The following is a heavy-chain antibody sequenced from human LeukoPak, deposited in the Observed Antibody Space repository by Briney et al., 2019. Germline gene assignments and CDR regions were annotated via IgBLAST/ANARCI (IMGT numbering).Heavy chain of an antibody. D-gene: IGHD3-3*01. CDR2: IYYSGST. CDR3: ASQWTIFDAFDI. V-gene: IGHV4-39*01. CDR1: GGSISSSSYY. J-gene: IGHJ3*02. Sequence: SETLSLTCTVSGGSISSSSYYWGWIRQPPGKGLEWIGSIYYSGSTYYNPSLKSRVTISVDTSKNQFSLKLSSVTAADTAVYYCASQWTIFDAFDIWGQGTMVTVSS.